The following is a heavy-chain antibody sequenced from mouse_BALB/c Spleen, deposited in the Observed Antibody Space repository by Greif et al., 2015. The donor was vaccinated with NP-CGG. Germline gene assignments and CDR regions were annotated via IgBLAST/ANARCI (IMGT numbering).Heavy chain of an antibody. CDR3: ARKRVYGYDYYAMDY. D-gene: IGHD2-2*01. V-gene: IGHV5-9-4*01. J-gene: IGHJ4*01. CDR2: ISSGGSYT. Sequence: EVKLMESGGGLVKPGGSLKLSCAASGFTFSSYAMSWVRQSPEKRLEWVAEISSGGSYTYYPDTVTGRFTISRDNAKNTLYLEMSSLGSEDTAMYYCARKRVYGYDYYAMDYWGQGTSVTVSS. CDR1: GFTFSSYA.